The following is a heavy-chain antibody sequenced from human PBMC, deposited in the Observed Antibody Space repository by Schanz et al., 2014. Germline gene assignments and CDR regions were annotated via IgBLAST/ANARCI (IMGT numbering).Heavy chain of an antibody. D-gene: IGHD5-12*01. CDR1: GFTFSSYA. J-gene: IGHJ4*02. CDR2: FIVDSGNT. Sequence: EGQLLESGGGLIQPGGSLRLSCAASGFTFSSYAMSWVRQAPGKGLEWVSGFIVDSGNTYYAGSVKGRFSISRDYSKNTLYLQMSSLRAEDTAIYYCASPSGYSDYGTYFDFWGQGTLVTVSS. CDR3: ASPSGYSDYGTYFDF. V-gene: IGHV3-23*01.